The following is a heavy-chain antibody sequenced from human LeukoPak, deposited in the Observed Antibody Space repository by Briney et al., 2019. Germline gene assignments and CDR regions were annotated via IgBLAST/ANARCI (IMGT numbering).Heavy chain of an antibody. D-gene: IGHD6-13*01. V-gene: IGHV1-8*03. Sequence: ASMKVSCKASGYTFTSYDINCVRQATVQGLEWMGWMNPNSGNTGYAQKFQGRVTITRNTSISTAYMELSSLRSDDTAVYYCTRARQQLLDLDYWGQGTLVTVSS. CDR3: TRARQQLLDLDY. J-gene: IGHJ4*02. CDR1: GYTFTSYD. CDR2: MNPNSGNT.